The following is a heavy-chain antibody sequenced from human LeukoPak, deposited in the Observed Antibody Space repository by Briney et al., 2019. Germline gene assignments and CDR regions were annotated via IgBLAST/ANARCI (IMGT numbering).Heavy chain of an antibody. CDR3: TYDNSPGGLEY. CDR2: MFGKNGAK. D-gene: IGHD2-8*02. CDR1: GFTFNDYA. J-gene: IGHJ4*02. Sequence: PGGSLRLSCAASGFTFNDYAMHWVRQAPGKGLEWVSGMFGKNGAKGHADSVKGRFTISRDNANNSLYLQMNSLRPDDTALYYCTYDNSPGGLEYWGQGTLVTVSS. V-gene: IGHV3-9*01.